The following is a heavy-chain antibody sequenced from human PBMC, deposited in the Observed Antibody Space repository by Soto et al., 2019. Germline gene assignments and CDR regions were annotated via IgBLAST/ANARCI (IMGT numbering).Heavy chain of an antibody. CDR1: GFTFSSYA. V-gene: IGHV3-64*04. D-gene: IGHD4-17*01. CDR2: ISSNGGST. Sequence: PGGSLRLSCSASGFTFSSYAMHWVRQAPGKGLEYVSAISSNGGSTYYADSVKGRFTISRDNARDSLYLQMNSLRDEDTAVYYCVRENYGDAFDFWGQGTLVTVSS. CDR3: VRENYGDAFDF. J-gene: IGHJ4*02.